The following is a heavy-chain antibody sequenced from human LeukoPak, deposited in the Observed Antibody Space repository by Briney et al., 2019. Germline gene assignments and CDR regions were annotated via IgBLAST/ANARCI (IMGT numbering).Heavy chain of an antibody. CDR2: ISYDGSNK. J-gene: IGHJ1*01. V-gene: IGHV3-30*18. Sequence: GGSLRLSCAACGFTFSSYGMHWVRQAPGKGLEWVAVISYDGSNKYYADSVKGRFTISRDNSKNTLYLQMNSLRAEDTAVYYCANLGRAEYFQHWGQGTLVTVSS. CDR1: GFTFSSYG. CDR3: ANLGRAEYFQH.